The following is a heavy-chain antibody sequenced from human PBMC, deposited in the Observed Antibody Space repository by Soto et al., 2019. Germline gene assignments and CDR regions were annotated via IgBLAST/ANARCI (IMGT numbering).Heavy chain of an antibody. Sequence: SVKVSCKASGGTFSSYAISWVRQAPGKGLEWMGGIIPIFGTANYAQKFQGRVTITADKSTSTAYMELSSLRSEDTAVYYCARDDCGGDCYLDYWGQGTLVTVSS. D-gene: IGHD2-21*02. CDR2: IIPIFGTA. CDR3: ARDDCGGDCYLDY. J-gene: IGHJ4*02. V-gene: IGHV1-69*06. CDR1: GGTFSSYA.